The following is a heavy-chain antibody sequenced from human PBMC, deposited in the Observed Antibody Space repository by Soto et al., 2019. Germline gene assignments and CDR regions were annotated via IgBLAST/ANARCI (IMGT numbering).Heavy chain of an antibody. V-gene: IGHV3-64D*06. CDR2: ISSNGGST. CDR1: RLTFSSYA. D-gene: IGHD2-8*01. Sequence: PGGSRSLSCSASRLTFSSYAMHWVRQAPGKGLEYVSAISSNGGSTYYADFVNGRLTISRDNSKNTLYLQMSSLSAEDTAVYYYVKDSALYDRHDAFDTWGPGTMVTDSS. J-gene: IGHJ3*02. CDR3: VKDSALYDRHDAFDT.